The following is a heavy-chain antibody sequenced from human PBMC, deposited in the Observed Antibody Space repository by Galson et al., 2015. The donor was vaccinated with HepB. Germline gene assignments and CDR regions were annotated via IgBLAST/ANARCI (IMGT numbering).Heavy chain of an antibody. CDR3: ARSRGYGDYGYYYGMDV. Sequence: LSLTCAVSGFSISSSTWWGWIRQTPGKGLEWIGYIFYSGRTYYNPSLKSRVTMSVDTSKNQFSLKLSSVTAVDTAVYYCARSRGYGDYGYYYGMDVWGQETRVTVSS. CDR1: GFSISSSTW. J-gene: IGHJ6*02. D-gene: IGHD4-17*01. CDR2: IFYSGRT. V-gene: IGHV4-28*01.